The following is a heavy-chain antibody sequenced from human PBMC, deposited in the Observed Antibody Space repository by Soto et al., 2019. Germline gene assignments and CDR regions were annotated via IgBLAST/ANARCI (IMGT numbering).Heavy chain of an antibody. CDR1: GFSLTSPGMC. Sequence: SGPTLVNPTETLTLTCTLSGFSLTSPGMCVSLIRQPPGKALEWLALIERDDDDKYYSTSLKTRLTISKDTRKNQVVLTMANMDPADTGTYYCARSIRGPRRFNGMDVWGQGTTVTVYS. CDR3: ARSIRGPRRFNGMDV. V-gene: IGHV2-70*13. J-gene: IGHJ6*02. D-gene: IGHD1-20*01. CDR2: IERDDDDK.